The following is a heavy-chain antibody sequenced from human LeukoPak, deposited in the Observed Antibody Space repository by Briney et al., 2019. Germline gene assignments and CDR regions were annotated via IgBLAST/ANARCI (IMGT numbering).Heavy chain of an antibody. V-gene: IGHV4-59*08. CDR3: ARHSSAYDGGIDWFDP. D-gene: IGHD5-12*01. J-gene: IGHJ5*02. CDR1: GFTFSSYW. Sequence: GSLRLSCAASGFTFSSYWMSWVRQAPGKGLEWVGYIHYTGSTNYNPSLKSRVTMSVDTSRNQFSLKLSSVTAADTAFYYCARHSSAYDGGIDWFDPWGQGTLVTVSS. CDR2: IHYTGST.